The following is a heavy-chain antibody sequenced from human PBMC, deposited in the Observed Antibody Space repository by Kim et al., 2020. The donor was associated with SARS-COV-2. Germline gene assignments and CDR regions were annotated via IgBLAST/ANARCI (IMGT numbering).Heavy chain of an antibody. J-gene: IGHJ1*01. Sequence: GGSLRLSCAASGFTFSAYAMGWVRQAPGKGLEWVSGISGSDGTTYYADSVKGLFIISRDNSKNTLHLQMNSLRAEDTAIYYCAKHFGSSGSEFHHWGQGT. CDR3: AKHFGSSGSEFHH. V-gene: IGHV3-23*01. D-gene: IGHD3-22*01. CDR1: GFTFSAYA. CDR2: ISGSDGTT.